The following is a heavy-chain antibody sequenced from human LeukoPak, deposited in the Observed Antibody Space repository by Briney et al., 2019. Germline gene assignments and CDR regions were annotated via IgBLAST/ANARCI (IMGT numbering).Heavy chain of an antibody. J-gene: IGHJ4*02. CDR2: IYYSGST. D-gene: IGHD4-23*01. CDR3: ARGMVYGGNFDY. V-gene: IGHV4-31*03. CDR1: GGSISSGGYY. Sequence: PSETLSLTCTVSGGSISSGGYYWSWIRQHPGKGLEWIGYIYYSGSTYYNPSLKSRVTISVDTSKNQFSLKLSSVTAADTAVYYCARGMVYGGNFDYWGQGTLVTVSS.